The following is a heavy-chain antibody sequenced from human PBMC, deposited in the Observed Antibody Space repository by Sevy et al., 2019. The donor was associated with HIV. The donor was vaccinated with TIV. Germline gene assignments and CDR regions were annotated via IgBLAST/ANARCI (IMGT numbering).Heavy chain of an antibody. CDR2: IYHNGST. J-gene: IGHJ4*02. CDR1: GESFSNYY. Sequence: SETLSLTCTVSGESFSNYYWSWIRQSPGKGLEWIGYIYHNGSTNFNRSLKRRVTISVYTSKNQFSLKLNSVTAADTAVYYCARGKVLFDYWGQGTLVTVSS. D-gene: IGHD3-10*01. V-gene: IGHV4-59*01. CDR3: ARGKVLFDY.